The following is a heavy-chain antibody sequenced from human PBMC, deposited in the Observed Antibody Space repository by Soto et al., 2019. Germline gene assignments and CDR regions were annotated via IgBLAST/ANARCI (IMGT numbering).Heavy chain of an antibody. D-gene: IGHD4-17*01. CDR2: IYQNGDT. Sequence: QVQLQESGPGLVKPSQTLSLTCTVSGGPFSSGGYYWSWIRQEPGKGLEWIGYIYQNGDTSYNPSLKSRVTISADTSKTQFSLKLSSVTAADTAVYYCARGDSTVSSAFDYWGQGMLVTVSS. CDR3: ARGDSTVSSAFDY. V-gene: IGHV4-31*03. CDR1: GGPFSSGGYY. J-gene: IGHJ4*02.